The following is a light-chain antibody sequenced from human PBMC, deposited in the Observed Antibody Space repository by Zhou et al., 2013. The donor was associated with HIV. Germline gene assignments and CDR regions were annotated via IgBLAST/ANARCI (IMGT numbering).Light chain of an antibody. Sequence: AIRMTQSPLSLSASTGDRVTITCRASQDISRYLAWYQQKAGKAPKLLIYAASSLQSGVPSRFSGSGSGTDFTLTISSLQPEDFATYYCQQYNSYSWTFGQGTKVEIK. V-gene: IGKV1-8*01. CDR1: QDISRY. J-gene: IGKJ1*01. CDR3: QQYNSYSWT. CDR2: AAS.